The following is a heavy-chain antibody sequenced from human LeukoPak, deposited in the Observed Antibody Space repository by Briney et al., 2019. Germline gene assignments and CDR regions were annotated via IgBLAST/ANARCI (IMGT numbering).Heavy chain of an antibody. CDR3: ARGSPYYDILNGYFCV. V-gene: IGHV3-11*04. J-gene: IGHJ4*02. Sequence: GGSLRLSCAASGFTFSDYYMSWIRQAPGKGLEWVSYISSSGSTIYYADSVKGRFTISRDNAKNSLYLQMNSLRAEDTAVYYCARGSPYYDILNGYFCVWGQGTLVTVSS. D-gene: IGHD3-9*01. CDR2: ISSSGSTI. CDR1: GFTFSDYY.